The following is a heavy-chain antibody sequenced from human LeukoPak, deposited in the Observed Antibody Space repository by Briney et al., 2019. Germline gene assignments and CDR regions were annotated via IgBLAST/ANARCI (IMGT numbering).Heavy chain of an antibody. CDR3: ASGYDSSGYYYDYYFDY. Sequence: PSETLSLTCAVYGGSFSGYYWGWIRQPPGKGLEWIGSIYYSGSTYYNPSLKSRVTISVDTSKNQFSLKLSSVTAADTAVYYCASGYDSSGYYYDYYFDYWGQGTLVTVSS. CDR2: IYYSGST. D-gene: IGHD3-22*01. CDR1: GGSFSGYY. J-gene: IGHJ4*02. V-gene: IGHV4-34*01.